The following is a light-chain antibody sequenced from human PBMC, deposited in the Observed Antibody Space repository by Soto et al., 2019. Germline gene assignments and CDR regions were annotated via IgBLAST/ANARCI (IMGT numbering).Light chain of an antibody. CDR2: DVS. Sequence: QSVLTQPRSVSGSPGQSVTISCTGSSGDVGGYNFVSWYQQHPGKAPTLMIFDVSQRHSGVPDRFSGSKSGNTASLTISGLQAEDEADYYCCSYGGSYTWVFGGGTKVTVL. CDR3: CSYGGSYTWV. CDR1: SGDVGGYNF. V-gene: IGLV2-11*01. J-gene: IGLJ3*02.